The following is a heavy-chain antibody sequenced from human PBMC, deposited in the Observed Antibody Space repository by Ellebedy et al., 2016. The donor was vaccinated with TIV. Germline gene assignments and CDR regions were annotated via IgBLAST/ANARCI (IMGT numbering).Heavy chain of an antibody. CDR1: GVSVSGGSDY. V-gene: IGHV4-61*01. Sequence: PSETLSLTCSVSGVSVSGGSDYWSWVRQPPGQGLEWIGYISDSGNSNYNPSLKSRVTISLDSSKNQFSLKLSSVTAADTAVYYCTRDRVLYESSGYYSYGMDVWGQGTTVTVSS. CDR3: TRDRVLYESSGYYSYGMDV. J-gene: IGHJ6*02. CDR2: ISDSGNS. D-gene: IGHD3-22*01.